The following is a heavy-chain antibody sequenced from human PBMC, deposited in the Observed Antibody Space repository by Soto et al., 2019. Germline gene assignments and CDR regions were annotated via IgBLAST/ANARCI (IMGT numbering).Heavy chain of an antibody. CDR2: ISAYNGNT. D-gene: IGHD1-26*01. CDR1: GYTFTSYG. CDR3: ARDHARFSVGATNMGNY. V-gene: IGHV1-18*01. Sequence: QVQLVQSGAEVKKPGASVKVSCKASGYTFTSYGISWVRQAPGQGLEWMGWISAYNGNTNYAQKLQGRVTMTTDTATSTAYMELRSLRADDTAVYYCARDHARFSVGATNMGNYWGQGTLVTVSS. J-gene: IGHJ4*02.